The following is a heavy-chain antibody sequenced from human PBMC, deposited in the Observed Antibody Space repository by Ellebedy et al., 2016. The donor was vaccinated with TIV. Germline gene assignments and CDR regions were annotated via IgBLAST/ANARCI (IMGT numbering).Heavy chain of an antibody. Sequence: SETLSLXXAVYGASFSHYYWSWIRQSPGKGLEWIGEINHSGSINYNPSLKSRVTMSVDTSNNQFSLKLSSVTAADTAVYYCARGRGGSYSSPFDIWGQGALVTVSS. CDR2: INHSGSI. D-gene: IGHD1-26*01. J-gene: IGHJ4*02. V-gene: IGHV4-34*01. CDR3: ARGRGGSYSSPFDI. CDR1: GASFSHYY.